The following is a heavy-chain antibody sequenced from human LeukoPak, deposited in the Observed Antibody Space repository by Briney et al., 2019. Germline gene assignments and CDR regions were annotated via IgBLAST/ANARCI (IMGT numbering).Heavy chain of an antibody. Sequence: PGGSLRLSCAASGFTFSSYSMNWVRQAPGKGLEWVSYISSSSSTIYYADSVKGRFTISRDNAKNSLYLQMNSLRAEDTAVYYCARVGGLRYYYYYMDVWGKGTTVTVSS. CDR1: GFTFSSYS. D-gene: IGHD3-16*01. CDR2: ISSSSSTI. CDR3: ARVGGLRYYYYYMDV. V-gene: IGHV3-48*01. J-gene: IGHJ6*03.